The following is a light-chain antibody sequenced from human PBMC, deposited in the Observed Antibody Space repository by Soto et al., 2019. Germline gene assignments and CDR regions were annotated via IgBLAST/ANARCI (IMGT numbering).Light chain of an antibody. CDR2: AGS. CDR1: SRDVGGQNY. CDR3: CSHAGNNNYV. J-gene: IGLJ1*01. V-gene: IGLV2-8*01. Sequence: QSALTQPPSASGSPGQSVAISCTGTSRDVGGQNYVSWYQQHPGKAPKLIIYAGSNRPSGVPDRFSGSKSGTTASLTISGLRAEDEADYYCCSHAGNNNYVFGTGTKLTVL.